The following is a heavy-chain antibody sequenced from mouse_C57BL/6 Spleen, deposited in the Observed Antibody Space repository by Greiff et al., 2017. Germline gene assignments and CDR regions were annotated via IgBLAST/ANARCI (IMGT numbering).Heavy chain of an antibody. J-gene: IGHJ2*01. Sequence: VQLQESGAELVKPGASVKISCKASGYAFSSYWMNWVKQRPGTGLEWIGQIYPGDGDTNYNGKFKGKATLTADKSSSTAYMQLSSLTSEDSAFYFCARSMGTGTFDYWGKGTTLTVSS. CDR1: GYAFSSYW. CDR3: ARSMGTGTFDY. D-gene: IGHD4-1*01. CDR2: IYPGDGDT. V-gene: IGHV1-80*01.